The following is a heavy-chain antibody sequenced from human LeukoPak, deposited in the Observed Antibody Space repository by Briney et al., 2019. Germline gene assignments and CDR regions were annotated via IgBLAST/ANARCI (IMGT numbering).Heavy chain of an antibody. CDR2: IYYSGST. CDR1: GGSISSGDYY. CDR3: ARGEYYYDSSSYRNSGDAFDI. D-gene: IGHD3-22*01. J-gene: IGHJ3*02. V-gene: IGHV4-30-4*08. Sequence: PSETLSLTCTVSGGSISSGDYYWSWIRQPPGKGLEWIGYIYYSGSTYYNPSLKSRVTISVDTSKNQFSLKLSSVTAADTAVYYCARGEYYYDSSSYRNSGDAFDIWGQGTMVTVSS.